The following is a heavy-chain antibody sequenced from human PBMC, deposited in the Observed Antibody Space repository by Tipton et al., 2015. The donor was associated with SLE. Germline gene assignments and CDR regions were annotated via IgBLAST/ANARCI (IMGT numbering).Heavy chain of an antibody. D-gene: IGHD2-15*01. CDR3: ARPPPYCSGGTCYCNGFDI. CDR2: IHFIGKT. CDR1: GGSLSGTSNY. Sequence: TLSLTCTVSGGSLSGTSNYWAWIRQAPGKVLGWIGSIHFIGKTYYNPSLMSRVTISIDTSKNQFSLNLTSVTAADTAVYYCARPPPYCSGGTCYCNGFDIWGQGAMVTVSS. J-gene: IGHJ3*02. V-gene: IGHV4-39*01.